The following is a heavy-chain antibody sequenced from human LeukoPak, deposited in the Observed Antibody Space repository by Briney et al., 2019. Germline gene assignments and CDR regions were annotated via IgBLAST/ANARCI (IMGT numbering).Heavy chain of an antibody. CDR1: GFTVSGNY. CDR3: AKDSGRGYYGWGAFDI. CDR2: IYSGGTT. D-gene: IGHD3-22*01. J-gene: IGHJ3*02. Sequence: GGSLRLSCAVSGFTVSGNYMSWVRHAPGKGLEWVSLIYSGGTTYYADSVKGRFTISRDNAKNSLYLQMHTLRPEDMALYYCAKDSGRGYYGWGAFDIWGQGTMVTVSS. V-gene: IGHV3-53*05.